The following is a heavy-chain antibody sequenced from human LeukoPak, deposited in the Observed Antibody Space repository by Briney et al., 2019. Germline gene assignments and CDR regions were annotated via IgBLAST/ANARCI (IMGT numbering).Heavy chain of an antibody. CDR1: GGSISSGGYY. Sequence: PSETLSLTCTVSGGSISSGGYYWSWIRQHPGKGLEWIGYIYYSGSTYYNPSLKSRVTISVDTSKNQFSLKLSSVTAADTAVYYCARGPEDGTVSHFDYWGQGTLVTVSS. J-gene: IGHJ4*02. D-gene: IGHD4-17*01. CDR2: IYYSGST. V-gene: IGHV4-31*03. CDR3: ARGPEDGTVSHFDY.